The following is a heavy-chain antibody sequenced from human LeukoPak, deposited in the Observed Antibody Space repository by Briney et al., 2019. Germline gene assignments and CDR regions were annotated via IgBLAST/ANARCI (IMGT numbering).Heavy chain of an antibody. CDR1: GFSFSGSA. J-gene: IGHJ4*02. V-gene: IGHV3-73*01. CDR2: IRSKPNNSAT. CDR3: TVRSGY. Sequence: GGSLRLSCAASGFSFSGSAMHWVRQASGKGLEWIGRIRSKPNNSATEFAASVKGRFTISRDDSKNTTYLQVNSLKIEDTAMYYCTVRSGYWGQGTLVTVSS.